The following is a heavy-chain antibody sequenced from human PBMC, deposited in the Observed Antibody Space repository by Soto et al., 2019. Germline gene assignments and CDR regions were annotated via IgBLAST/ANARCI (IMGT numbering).Heavy chain of an antibody. CDR1: GFTFSSYA. D-gene: IGHD6-19*01. Sequence: QPGGSLRLSCAASGFTFSSYAMSWVRQAPGKGLEWVSAISGSGGSTYYADSVKGRFTISRDNSKNTLYLQMNSLRAEDTAVYYCAKCSSRQQWLVPADYYYGMYVWGQGTTVTVSS. J-gene: IGHJ6*02. CDR3: AKCSSRQQWLVPADYYYGMYV. CDR2: ISGSGGST. V-gene: IGHV3-23*01.